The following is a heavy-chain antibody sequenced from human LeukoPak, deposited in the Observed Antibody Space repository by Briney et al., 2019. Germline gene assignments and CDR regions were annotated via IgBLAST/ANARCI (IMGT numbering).Heavy chain of an antibody. V-gene: IGHV4-59*11. CDR3: ARDPVGVIPCGFDR. D-gene: IGHD3-10*01. Sequence: SKTLTLTCTVSGGSFMSHDWCWIRQPPGKGLEWIGYISSSGSTNYNPSLQSRLTMSVDTSENQFSLQVRSVTAADTAVYYCARDPVGVIPCGFDRWGQGILVTVSS. J-gene: IGHJ5*02. CDR1: GGSFMSHD. CDR2: ISSSGST.